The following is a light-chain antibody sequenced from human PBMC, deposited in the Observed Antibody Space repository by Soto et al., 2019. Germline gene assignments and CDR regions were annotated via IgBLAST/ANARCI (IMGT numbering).Light chain of an antibody. V-gene: IGLV1-51*01. CDR3: GSWDSSLSAYV. CDR2: DDN. J-gene: IGLJ1*01. Sequence: QSVLTQPPSVSAAPEQKVTISCSGSGSNIGGNSVSWYQQLPGTAPKLLIYDDNKRPSGIPDRFSGSKSGTSATLGITGFQTGDEADYYCGSWDSSLSAYVFGTGTKVTVL. CDR1: GSNIGGNS.